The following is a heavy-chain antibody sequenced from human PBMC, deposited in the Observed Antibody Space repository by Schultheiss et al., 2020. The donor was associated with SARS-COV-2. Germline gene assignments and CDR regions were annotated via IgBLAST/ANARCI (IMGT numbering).Heavy chain of an antibody. D-gene: IGHD1-1*01. Sequence: GGSLRLSCAASGFTFSSYAMSWVRQAQGKGLEWVSYISSSGSTIYYADSVKGRFTISRDNAKNSLYLQMNSLRAEDTAVYYCARDTRRYYYMDVWGKGTTVTVSS. J-gene: IGHJ6*03. V-gene: IGHV3-48*04. CDR2: ISSSGSTI. CDR1: GFTFSSYA. CDR3: ARDTRRYYYMDV.